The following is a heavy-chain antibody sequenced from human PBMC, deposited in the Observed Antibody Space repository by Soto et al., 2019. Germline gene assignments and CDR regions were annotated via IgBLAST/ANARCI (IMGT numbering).Heavy chain of an antibody. Sequence: SVKVSCKSPGYNFNTYGINWVRQAPGQGLEWMGWISGYSGNTNYAQKFQGRVTMTTDTSTSTHYMELTSLRSDDTAVYYCARVAGVKDYDFVDAFDSWGKGTRVTV. CDR3: ARVAGVKDYDFVDAFDS. CDR1: GYNFNTYG. D-gene: IGHD3-16*01. CDR2: ISGYSGNT. J-gene: IGHJ4*02. V-gene: IGHV1-18*01.